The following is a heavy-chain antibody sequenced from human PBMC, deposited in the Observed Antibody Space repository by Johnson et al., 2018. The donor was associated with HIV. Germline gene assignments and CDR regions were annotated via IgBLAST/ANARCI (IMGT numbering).Heavy chain of an antibody. V-gene: IGHV3-11*04. CDR2: ISSSGSTI. D-gene: IGHD6-19*01. J-gene: IGHJ3*02. Sequence: QVQLVESGGGLVQPGGSLRLSCAASGFTFSDYYMSWIRQAPGKGLEWVSYISSSGSTIYYVESVQGRFTISRDNSKNTLYLQMNSLRVEDTAVYYCAKSDYPGIAVAGSAYDDAFDIWGQGTMVTVSS. CDR3: AKSDYPGIAVAGSAYDDAFDI. CDR1: GFTFSDYY.